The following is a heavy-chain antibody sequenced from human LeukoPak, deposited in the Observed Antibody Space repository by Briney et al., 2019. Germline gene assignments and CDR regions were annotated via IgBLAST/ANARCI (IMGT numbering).Heavy chain of an antibody. CDR3: APLGSGSYLFDY. D-gene: IGHD1-26*01. J-gene: IGHJ4*02. Sequence: ALVKVSCKVSGYTLTELSMHWVRQAPGKGLEWMGGFDPEDGETIYAQKFQGRVTMTEDTSTDTAYMELSSLRSEDTAVYYCAPLGSGSYLFDYWGQGTLVTVSS. CDR1: GYTLTELS. CDR2: FDPEDGET. V-gene: IGHV1-24*01.